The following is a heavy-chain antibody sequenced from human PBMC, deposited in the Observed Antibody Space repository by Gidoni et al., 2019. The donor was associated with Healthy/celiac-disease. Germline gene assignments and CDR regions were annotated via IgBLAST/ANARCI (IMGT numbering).Heavy chain of an antibody. CDR1: GGSISSSSYY. J-gene: IGHJ5*02. CDR3: AGGGSGPGWFDP. Sequence: QLQLQESGPGLVKPSETLSLTCTVSGGSISSSSYYWGWIRQPPGKGLEWIGSIYYSGSTYYNPSLKSRVTISVDTSKNQFSLKLSSVTAADTAVYYCAGGGSGPGWFDPWGQGTLVTVSS. CDR2: IYYSGST. V-gene: IGHV4-39*01. D-gene: IGHD3-16*01.